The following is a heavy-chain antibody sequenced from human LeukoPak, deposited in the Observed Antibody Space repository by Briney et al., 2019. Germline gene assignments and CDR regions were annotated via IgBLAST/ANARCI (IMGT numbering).Heavy chain of an antibody. D-gene: IGHD3-10*01. J-gene: IGHJ4*02. CDR1: GGSFSGYY. Sequence: SETLSLTCAVYGGSFSGYYWSWIRQPPGKGLEWIGEINHSGSTYYNPSLKSRVTISVDRSKNQFSLKLSSVTAADTAVYYCARLQPGVTMEFDYWGQGTLVTVPS. V-gene: IGHV4-34*01. CDR2: INHSGST. CDR3: ARLQPGVTMEFDY.